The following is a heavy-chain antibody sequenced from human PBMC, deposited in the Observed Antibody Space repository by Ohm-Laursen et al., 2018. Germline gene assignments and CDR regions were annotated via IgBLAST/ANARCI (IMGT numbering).Heavy chain of an antibody. CDR3: ARSFAVTTFYYHGMDV. Sequence: SLRLSCAASGFTFSSFGMHWVRQAPGKGLEWVATIWYDGTYKYYEDSAMGRFTVSRDNSKNTLNLQMDSLRAEDTAVYYCARSFAVTTFYYHGMDVWGQGTTVTVAS. CDR1: GFTFSSFG. J-gene: IGHJ6*02. CDR2: IWYDGTYK. V-gene: IGHV3-33*08. D-gene: IGHD4-17*01.